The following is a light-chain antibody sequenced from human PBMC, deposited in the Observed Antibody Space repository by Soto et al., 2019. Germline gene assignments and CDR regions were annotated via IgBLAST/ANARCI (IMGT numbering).Light chain of an antibody. Sequence: ETVMTQSPATLSVSPGERATLSCRASQSVSSSYLAWYQQKPGQAPRLLISGASSRATGIPDRFSGSGSATDFTLTISRLEPEDFALYYCQHYGRSPITFGQGTRLEIK. V-gene: IGKV3-20*01. CDR2: GAS. CDR3: QHYGRSPIT. J-gene: IGKJ5*01. CDR1: QSVSSSY.